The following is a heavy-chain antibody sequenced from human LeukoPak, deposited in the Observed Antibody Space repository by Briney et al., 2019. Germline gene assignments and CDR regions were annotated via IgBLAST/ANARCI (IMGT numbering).Heavy chain of an antibody. CDR1: GDSTTSSY. Sequence: PSETLSLTCTVSGDSTTSSYWSWIRQPPGKGLEWIGYVYYTGNTDYNPSLRSRVAVSLDTSKSHFTLSLRSVTAADTAVYYCARHPFSNPFDFWGRGILVTVSS. CDR2: VYYTGNT. J-gene: IGHJ4*02. V-gene: IGHV4-59*08. D-gene: IGHD1-14*01. CDR3: ARHPFSNPFDF.